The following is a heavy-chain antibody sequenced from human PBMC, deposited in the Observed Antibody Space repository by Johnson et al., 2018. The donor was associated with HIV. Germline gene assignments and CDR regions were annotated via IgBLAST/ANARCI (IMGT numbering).Heavy chain of an antibody. CDR2: IRFDGSNK. V-gene: IGHV3-30*02. CDR1: GFTFSSYA. J-gene: IGHJ3*02. CDR3: AKDERCYDSMVGDVFDI. Sequence: QVQLVESGGGVVQPGRSLRLSCAASGFTFSSYAMHWVRQAPGKGLEWVAFIRFDGSNKYYADSVKGRFTISRDTSKNTLYLQMNSLRAEDTGVYYCAKDERCYDSMVGDVFDIWGHGTTVTVSS. D-gene: IGHD3-22*01.